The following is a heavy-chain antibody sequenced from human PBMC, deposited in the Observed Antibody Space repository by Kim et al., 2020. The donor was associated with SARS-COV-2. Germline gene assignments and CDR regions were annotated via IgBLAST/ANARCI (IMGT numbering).Heavy chain of an antibody. V-gene: IGHV3-7*01. J-gene: IGHJ4*02. CDR2: INQDGSGK. CDR3: AKVGVVTIEDY. Sequence: GGSLRLSCAASGFTFSSNWMSWVRQAPGKGLEWVANINQDGSGKDYVDSVNGRFTISRDNAKNSLYLQMNSLRAEDTAVYYCAKVGVVTIEDYWGQGSLVTVSS. CDR1: GFTFSSNW. D-gene: IGHD3-22*01.